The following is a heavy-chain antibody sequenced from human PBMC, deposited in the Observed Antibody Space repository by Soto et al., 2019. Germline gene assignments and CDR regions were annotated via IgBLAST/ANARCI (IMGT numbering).Heavy chain of an antibody. Sequence: SLRLSCAVSGFTFSNYAMTWVRQASGKGLEWVSTISRSGGRTYYTDSVKGRFTISRDSSKNTLYLQMNGLRAEDTAVYYCTKDDGNSRYYPPNFDYWRQG. CDR3: TKDDGNSRYYPPNFDY. CDR2: ISRSGGRT. D-gene: IGHD3-22*01. CDR1: GFTFSNYA. J-gene: IGHJ4*02. V-gene: IGHV3-23*01.